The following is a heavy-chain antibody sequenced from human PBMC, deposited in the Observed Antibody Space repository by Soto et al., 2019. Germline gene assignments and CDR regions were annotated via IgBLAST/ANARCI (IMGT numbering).Heavy chain of an antibody. J-gene: IGHJ3*01. V-gene: IGHV2-5*02. Sequence: QITLKESGPALVKPTQTLTLTCTFSGFSLSTSGVGVGWIRQPPGKALEWLALIYWDGEKRYSPSHKSRLAINTVISKNQMVLTVNNLDPVDTAPDYCAHFIVVPPSDVFDVWGQGTMVAVSS. CDR1: GFSLSTSGVG. CDR3: AHFIVVPPSDVFDV. CDR2: IYWDGEK. D-gene: IGHD2-15*01.